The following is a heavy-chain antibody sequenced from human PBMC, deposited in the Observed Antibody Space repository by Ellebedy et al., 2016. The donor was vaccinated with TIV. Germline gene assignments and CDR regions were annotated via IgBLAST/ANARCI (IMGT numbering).Heavy chain of an antibody. V-gene: IGHV3-30*01. CDR1: GFTFSSYA. CDR2: ISYDGSDQ. J-gene: IGHJ3*02. Sequence: PGGSLRLSCAASGFTFSSYAMHWVRQAPGKGLEWVTVISYDGSDQHYAGSMKGRFTISRDYSKNTLFLQMNSLRPEDTAAYYCARGPVAVAGHFNAFDIWGQGTMVTVSS. CDR3: ARGPVAVAGHFNAFDI. D-gene: IGHD6-19*01.